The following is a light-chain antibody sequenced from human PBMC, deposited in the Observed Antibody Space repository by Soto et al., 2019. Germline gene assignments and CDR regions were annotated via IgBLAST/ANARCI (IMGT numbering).Light chain of an antibody. J-gene: IGKJ4*01. Sequence: EVVLTQSPATLTLSPGERATLSCRASQSISITLAWYQQKPGQAPRLLIYDVSNRATGIPARFSGSGSGTDFTLTSSSLGPEDFAVYCCQDSSGLITFGGGTKVEIK. V-gene: IGKV3-11*01. CDR3: QDSSGLIT. CDR2: DVS. CDR1: QSISIT.